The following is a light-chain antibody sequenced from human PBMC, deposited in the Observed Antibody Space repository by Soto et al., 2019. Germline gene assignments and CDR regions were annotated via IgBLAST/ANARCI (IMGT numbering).Light chain of an antibody. V-gene: IGKV1-8*01. CDR1: QGISSY. J-gene: IGKJ1*01. Sequence: AIRVSLSPSSLSAYKGDRVTITCRASQGISSYLAWYQQKPGKAPKLLIYAASTLQSGVPSRFSGSGSGTDFTLTISCLQSEDFATYYCQQYYSYHTFGQGTNV. CDR2: AAS. CDR3: QQYYSYHT.